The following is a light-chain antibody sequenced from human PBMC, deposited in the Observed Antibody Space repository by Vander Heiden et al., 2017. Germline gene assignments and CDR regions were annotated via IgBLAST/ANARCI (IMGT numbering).Light chain of an antibody. CDR2: SNN. CDR3: AAWDDSLSGWV. Sequence: QSVLTQPPSASGTPGQRVTISCSGSSSNIGSNYAYWYQQLPGTAPNLLIYSNNQRPSGVPDRFSGSKSGTSASLAISGLRAEDEADYYCAAWDDSLSGWVFGGGTKLTVL. CDR1: SSNIGSNY. V-gene: IGLV1-47*02. J-gene: IGLJ3*02.